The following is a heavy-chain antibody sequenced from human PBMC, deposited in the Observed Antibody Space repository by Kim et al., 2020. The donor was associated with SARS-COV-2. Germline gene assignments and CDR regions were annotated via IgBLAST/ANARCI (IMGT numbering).Heavy chain of an antibody. D-gene: IGHD3-22*01. CDR3: ARGGRYYDSSGYYRRIDY. CDR2: ISSSGSTI. J-gene: IGHJ4*02. V-gene: IGHV3-11*01. CDR1: GFTFSDYY. Sequence: GGSLRLSCAASGFTFSDYYMSWIRQAPGKGLEWVSYISSSGSTIYYADSVKGRFTISRDNAKNSLYLQMNSLRAEDTAVYYCARGGRYYDSSGYYRRIDYWGQGTLVTVSS.